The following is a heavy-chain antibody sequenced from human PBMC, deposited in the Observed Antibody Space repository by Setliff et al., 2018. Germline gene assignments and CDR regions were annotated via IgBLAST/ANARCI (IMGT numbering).Heavy chain of an antibody. CDR1: GDSMSFSY. CDR2: IIHSGST. V-gene: IGHV4-34*12. CDR3: ARHTGPSSGYRWFDP. J-gene: IGHJ5*02. D-gene: IGHD3-22*01. Sequence: PSETLSLTCSVSGDSMSFSYWSWIRQPPGKRLEWIGEIIHSGSTNYNPSLKSRVTISVDTSKNQFSLKLSSVTAADTAVYYCARHTGPSSGYRWFDPWGQGTLVTVSS.